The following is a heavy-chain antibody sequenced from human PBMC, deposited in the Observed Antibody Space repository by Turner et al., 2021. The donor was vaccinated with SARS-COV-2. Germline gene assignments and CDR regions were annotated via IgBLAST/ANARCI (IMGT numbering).Heavy chain of an antibody. J-gene: IGHJ4*02. Sequence: QVQLVESGGGGVHYERSLRLSCAAYGFTVSSYAMHWVRQAPGKGLEWLAVILNDGSNKNYADSVKGRVTISRDNSKNTLHLQMNSLKEEDTALYVCVKDCVRGYPTYYFESWGQGTLVTVSA. CDR1: GFTVSSYA. CDR2: ILNDGSNK. D-gene: IGHD5-12*01. CDR3: VKDCVRGYPTYYFES. V-gene: IGHV3-33*03.